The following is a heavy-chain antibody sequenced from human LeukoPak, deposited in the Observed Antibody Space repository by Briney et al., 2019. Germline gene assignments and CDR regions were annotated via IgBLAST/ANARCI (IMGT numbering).Heavy chain of an antibody. CDR2: IYHSGST. D-gene: IGHD1-7*01. V-gene: IGHV4-38-2*02. Sequence: PSETLSLTCTVSGYSISSGNYWGWIRQPPGKGLEWIGSIYHSGSTYYNPSLKSRVTISVDTSKNQFSLKLSSVTAADTAVYYCARGDQDYNWNYFRRPRAFDIWGQGTMVTVSS. CDR3: ARGDQDYNWNYFRRPRAFDI. CDR1: GYSISSGNY. J-gene: IGHJ3*02.